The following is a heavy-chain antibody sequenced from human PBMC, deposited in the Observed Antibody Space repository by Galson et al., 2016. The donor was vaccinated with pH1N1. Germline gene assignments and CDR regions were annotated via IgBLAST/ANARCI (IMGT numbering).Heavy chain of an antibody. Sequence: SLRLSCAGSGFSFGDYAVSWFRQAPGRGLEWVGLIRSKGHGGTTEYAASVKGRFGISRDDSKTIAYLQINSLGTEDTAVYYCVRAQIWDYWGQGTPVTVSS. CDR1: GFSFGDYA. CDR3: VRAQIWDY. J-gene: IGHJ4*02. CDR2: IRSKGHGGTT. D-gene: IGHD5-18*01. V-gene: IGHV3-49*03.